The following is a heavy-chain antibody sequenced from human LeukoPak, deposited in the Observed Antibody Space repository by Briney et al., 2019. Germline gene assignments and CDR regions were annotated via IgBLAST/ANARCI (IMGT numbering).Heavy chain of an antibody. CDR3: ARGGITILVDY. D-gene: IGHD3-9*01. CDR1: GGSISSSSYY. Sequence: PSETLSLTCTVSGGSISSSSYYWGWIRQPPGKGLEWIGSIYYSGSTYYNPSLKSRVTISVDTSKNQFSLKLSSVTAADTAVYYCARGGITILVDYWGQGTLVTVSS. CDR2: IYYSGST. V-gene: IGHV4-39*01. J-gene: IGHJ4*02.